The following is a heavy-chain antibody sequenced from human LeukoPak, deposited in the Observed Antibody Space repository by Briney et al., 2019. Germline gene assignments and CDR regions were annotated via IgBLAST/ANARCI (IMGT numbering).Heavy chain of an antibody. CDR1: GYTFTGYY. D-gene: IGHD3-3*01. CDR2: INPNSGGT. Sequence: ASVKVSCKASGYTFTGYYMHWVRQAPGQGLEWMGWINPNSGGTNYAQKFQGRVTMTRDTSISTAYMELSRLRSDDTAVYYCARQYYDFWSGYYYYYYMDVCGKGTTVTVSS. V-gene: IGHV1-2*02. CDR3: ARQYYDFWSGYYYYYYMDV. J-gene: IGHJ6*03.